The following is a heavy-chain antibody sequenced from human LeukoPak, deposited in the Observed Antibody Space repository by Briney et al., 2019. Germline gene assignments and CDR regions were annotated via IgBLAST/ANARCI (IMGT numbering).Heavy chain of an antibody. V-gene: IGHV4-59*01. Sequence: PSETLSLTCTVSGGSISSYYWSWIRQPPGKGLEWIGYIDYSGSTNYNPSLKSRVTISVDTSKNQFSLKLSSVTAADTAVYYCARVRITIFGVVIMDGMDVWGQGTTVTVSS. CDR3: ARVRITIFGVVIMDGMDV. CDR1: GGSISSYY. D-gene: IGHD3-3*01. J-gene: IGHJ6*02. CDR2: IDYSGST.